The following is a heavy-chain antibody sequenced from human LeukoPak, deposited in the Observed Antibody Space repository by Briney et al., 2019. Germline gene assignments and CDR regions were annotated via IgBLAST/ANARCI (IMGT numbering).Heavy chain of an antibody. Sequence: GRSLRLSCAASGFTFDDYAMHWVRQAPGKGLEWVSGISWNSGSIGYADSVKGRFTISRDNAKNSLYLQMNSLRAEDTALYYCATATRFGQLWGHWGQGTLVTVSS. CDR3: ATATRFGQLWGH. J-gene: IGHJ4*02. V-gene: IGHV3-9*01. D-gene: IGHD5-18*01. CDR2: ISWNSGSI. CDR1: GFTFDDYA.